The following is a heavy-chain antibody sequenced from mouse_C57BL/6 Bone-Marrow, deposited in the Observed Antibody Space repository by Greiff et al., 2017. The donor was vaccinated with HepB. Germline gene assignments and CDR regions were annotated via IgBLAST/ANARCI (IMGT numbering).Heavy chain of an antibody. V-gene: IGHV1-5*01. CDR2: IYPGNSDT. J-gene: IGHJ1*03. D-gene: IGHD2-4*01. CDR1: GYTFTSYW. Sequence: EVHLVESGTVLARPGASVKMSCKTSGYTFTSYWMHWVKQRPGQGLEWIGAIYPGNSDTSYNQKFKGKAKLTAVTSASTAYMELSSLTNEDSAVYYCTRPIYYDYDWYFDVWGTGTTVTVSS. CDR3: TRPIYYDYDWYFDV.